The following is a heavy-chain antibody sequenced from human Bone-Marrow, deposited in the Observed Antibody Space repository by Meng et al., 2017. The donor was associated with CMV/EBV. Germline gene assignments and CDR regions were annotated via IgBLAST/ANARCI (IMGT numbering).Heavy chain of an antibody. J-gene: IGHJ4*02. CDR3: ARDFRKLRYLDY. D-gene: IGHD3-9*01. CDR1: GFTFSTYA. CDR2: MSLDGSDK. V-gene: IGHV3-30-3*01. Sequence: GESLKISCAASGFTFSTYAMHWVRQAPGKGLEWVAVMSLDGSDKYYADSVKGRFTISRDNSKNTLYLQMNTLRAEDTAVYYCARDFRKLRYLDYWGQGTLATVSS.